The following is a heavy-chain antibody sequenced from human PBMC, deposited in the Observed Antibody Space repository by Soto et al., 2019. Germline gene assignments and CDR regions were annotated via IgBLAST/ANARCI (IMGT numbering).Heavy chain of an antibody. D-gene: IGHD3-10*01. CDR2: IGGSDTFT. CDR1: GFTFKNYN. Sequence: EVHLVESGGGLVKPGESLRLSCVASGFTFKNYNMNWVRQAPGKGLEWVSSIGGSDTFTYYADSVKGRFTISRDNAKSSLFLQMNSLRVEDTAVYFCVRDGSLLGMTQWGQGTLVTVSS. V-gene: IGHV3-21*01. CDR3: VRDGSLLGMTQ. J-gene: IGHJ4*02.